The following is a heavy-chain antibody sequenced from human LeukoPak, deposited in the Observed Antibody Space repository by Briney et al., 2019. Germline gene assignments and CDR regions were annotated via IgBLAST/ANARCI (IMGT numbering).Heavy chain of an antibody. CDR3: ARDGHTYGYFDY. J-gene: IGHJ4*02. D-gene: IGHD5-18*01. CDR1: GGSISTHY. Sequence: PSETLSLTCTVSGGSISTHYWSWIRQSSGKGLEWIGYVYYSGDSKYHSSLNSRVTISVDTSKNQFSLKLTSVTNADTAVYYCARDGHTYGYFDYWGQGTPVTVSS. CDR2: VYYSGDS. V-gene: IGHV4-59*11.